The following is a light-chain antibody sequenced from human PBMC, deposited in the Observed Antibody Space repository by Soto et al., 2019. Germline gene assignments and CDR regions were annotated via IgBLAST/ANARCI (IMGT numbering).Light chain of an antibody. CDR3: QQYGSSPTWA. Sequence: EIVLTQSPGTLSLSPGERATLSCRASQSVSSNYLAWYQPQKPGQAPRLLIYGASTRATGFPDRFSGSGSGTDFTLTINRLEPEDFAVYYCQQYGSSPTWAFGQGTKVDIK. CDR1: QSVSSNY. CDR2: GAS. V-gene: IGKV3-20*01. J-gene: IGKJ1*01.